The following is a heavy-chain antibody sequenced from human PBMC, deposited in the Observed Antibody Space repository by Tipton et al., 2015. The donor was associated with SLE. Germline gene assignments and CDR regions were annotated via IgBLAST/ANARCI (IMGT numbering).Heavy chain of an antibody. CDR2: IYYSGST. CDR3: ASLNPCIAAAGNGMDV. CDR1: GGSISSYY. J-gene: IGHJ6*02. V-gene: IGHV4-59*01. D-gene: IGHD6-13*01. Sequence: TLSLTCTVSGGSISSYYWSWIRQPPGKGLEWIGYIYYSGSTNYNPSLKSRVTISVDTSKNQFSLKLSSVTAADTAVYYCASLNPCIAAAGNGMDVWGQGTTVTVSS.